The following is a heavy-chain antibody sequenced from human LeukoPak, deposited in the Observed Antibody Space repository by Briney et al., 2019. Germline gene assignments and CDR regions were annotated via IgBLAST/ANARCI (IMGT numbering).Heavy chain of an antibody. CDR1: GGTFSSYA. Sequence: SVKVSCKASGGTFSSYAISWVRQAPGQGLEWMGGIIPIFGTANYAQKFQGRVTITADESTSTAYMELSSLRSEGTAVYYCATTTGGVAGLHYYYYYMDVWGKGTTVTVSS. CDR2: IIPIFGTA. CDR3: ATTTGGVAGLHYYYYYMDV. V-gene: IGHV1-69*13. J-gene: IGHJ6*03. D-gene: IGHD6-19*01.